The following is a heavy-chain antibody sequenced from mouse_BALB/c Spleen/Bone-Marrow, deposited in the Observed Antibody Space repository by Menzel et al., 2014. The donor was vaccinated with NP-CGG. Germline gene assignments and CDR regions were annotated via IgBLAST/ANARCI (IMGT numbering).Heavy chain of an antibody. D-gene: IGHD2-3*01. CDR1: DISITTGNYR. CDR2: IYYSGTI. Sequence: EVQLVESGPGLVKPSQTVSLTCTVTDISITTGNYRWSWIRQFPGNKLEWIGYIYYSGTITYNPSLTSRTTITRDTSXNQFFLEMNSLTAEDTATYYCARYDGYYFDYWGQGTTLTVSS. J-gene: IGHJ2*01. V-gene: IGHV3-5*02. CDR3: ARYDGYYFDY.